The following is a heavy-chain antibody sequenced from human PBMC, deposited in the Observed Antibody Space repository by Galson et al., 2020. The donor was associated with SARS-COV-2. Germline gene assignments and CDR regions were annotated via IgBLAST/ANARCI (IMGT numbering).Heavy chain of an antibody. D-gene: IGHD2-8*02. CDR2: ISYDGSNK. CDR3: VKEDGIITPTGGLCYAFDS. V-gene: IGHV3-30*18. Sequence: GESLKISCAASGFTFSNYGMHWVRQAPGKGLEWVAVISYDGSNKHYADSVKGRFTISRDNSKDTLYLQMNSLRAEDTAVYYCVKEDGIITPTGGLCYAFDSWGQGTLVTVSP. J-gene: IGHJ4*02. CDR1: GFTFSNYG.